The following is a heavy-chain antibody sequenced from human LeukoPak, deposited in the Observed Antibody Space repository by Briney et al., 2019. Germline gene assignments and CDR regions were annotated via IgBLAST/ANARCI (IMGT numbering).Heavy chain of an antibody. Sequence: PSGTLSLTCAVSGDSISSPKWWSWVRQPPGKGLEWIGEVYHSGSANYNPSVKSRVTISVDKSKNQFSLRLTSATAVDTAVYYCARDLRGIVAPPRWGQGTLVSVSS. J-gene: IGHJ4*02. V-gene: IGHV4-4*02. CDR2: VYHSGSA. CDR1: GDSISSPKW. CDR3: ARDLRGIVAPPR. D-gene: IGHD2-15*01.